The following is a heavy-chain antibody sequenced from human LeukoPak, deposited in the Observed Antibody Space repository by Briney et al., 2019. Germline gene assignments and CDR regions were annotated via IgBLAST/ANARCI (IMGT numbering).Heavy chain of an antibody. CDR3: ARKMLSSQHVLDL. CDR2: INTYNGNT. Sequence: ASVKVSCKASGYTFTTYTITWVRQAPGQGLEWMGWINTYNGNTHSVQKLQGRVTMTIDTSTSTAYMELRSLTSDDTAVYYCARKMLSSQHVLDLWGQGTMVTVSS. CDR1: GYTFTTYT. V-gene: IGHV1-18*01. J-gene: IGHJ3*01. D-gene: IGHD2-2*01.